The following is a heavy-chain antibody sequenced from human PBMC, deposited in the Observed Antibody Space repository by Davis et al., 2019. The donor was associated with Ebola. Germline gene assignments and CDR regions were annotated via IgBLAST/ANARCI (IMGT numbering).Heavy chain of an antibody. J-gene: IGHJ4*02. V-gene: IGHV3-7*01. Sequence: GESLKISCAASGFTFSSYWMSWVRQAPGKGLEWVANIKQDGSEKYYVDSVKGRFTISRDNAKNSLYLQMNSLRAEDTAAYYCAREMGSWYFGGQGTLVTVSS. CDR1: GFTFSSYW. CDR2: IKQDGSEK. D-gene: IGHD6-13*01. CDR3: AREMGSWYF.